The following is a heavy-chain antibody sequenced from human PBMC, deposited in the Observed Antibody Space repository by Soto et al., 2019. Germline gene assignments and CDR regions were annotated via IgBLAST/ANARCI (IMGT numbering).Heavy chain of an antibody. CDR2: ISYDGSNK. V-gene: IGHV3-30-3*01. Sequence: QVQLVESGGGVVQPGRSLRLSCAASGFTFSSSAMHWVRQAPGKGLEWVAVISYDGSNKYYADSVKGRFTISRDNSKNSLYLQMSSLRAEDTAVYYCARDLRAWIQDSGAFDIWGQGTMVTVSS. J-gene: IGHJ3*02. CDR1: GFTFSSSA. CDR3: ARDLRAWIQDSGAFDI. D-gene: IGHD5-18*01.